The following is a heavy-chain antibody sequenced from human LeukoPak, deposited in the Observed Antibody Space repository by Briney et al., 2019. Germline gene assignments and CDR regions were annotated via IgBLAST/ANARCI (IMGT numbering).Heavy chain of an antibody. V-gene: IGHV3-30*02. Sequence: SGGSLRLSCAASGFTFSSYGMHWVRQAPGKGLEWVAFIRYDGSNKYYADSVKGRFTISRDNSKNTLYLQMNSLRAEDTAVYYCAKVQGRGSYYLFDYWGQGTLVTVSS. J-gene: IGHJ4*02. CDR3: AKVQGRGSYYLFDY. CDR2: IRYDGSNK. D-gene: IGHD1-26*01. CDR1: GFTFSSYG.